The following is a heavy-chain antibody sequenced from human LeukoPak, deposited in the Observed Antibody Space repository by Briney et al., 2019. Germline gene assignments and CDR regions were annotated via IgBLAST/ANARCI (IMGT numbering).Heavy chain of an antibody. D-gene: IGHD3-10*01. CDR3: ARDYHGSGSLTTFDY. J-gene: IGHJ4*02. CDR1: GYTFTSFY. Sequence: GASVKVSCKASGYTFTSFYMNWVRQVPGQGLEWMGIINPRGGSASSAQKFQGRVTLTRDTSTSTVYMELSRLRSEDTALYYCARDYHGSGSLTTFDYWGQGTLVTVSS. CDR2: INPRGGSA. V-gene: IGHV1-46*01.